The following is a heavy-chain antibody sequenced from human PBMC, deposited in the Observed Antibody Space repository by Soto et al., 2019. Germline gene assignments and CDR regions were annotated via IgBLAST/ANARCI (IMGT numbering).Heavy chain of an antibody. D-gene: IGHD6-6*01. CDR2: IIPIFGTA. J-gene: IGHJ4*02. V-gene: IGHV1-69*13. CDR3: ARDPGIAARLDY. CDR1: GGTFSSYA. Sequence: SVKVSCKASGGTFSSYAISWVRQAPGQGLEWMGGIIPIFGTANYAQKFQGRVTITADESTSTAYMELSSLRSENTAVYYCARDPGIAARLDYWGQGTLVTVSS.